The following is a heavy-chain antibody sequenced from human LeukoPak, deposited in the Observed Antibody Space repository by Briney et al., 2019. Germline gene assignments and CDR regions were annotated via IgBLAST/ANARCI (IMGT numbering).Heavy chain of an antibody. CDR2: IYYSGST. CDR3: ARERDGYNSRGLYYFDY. Sequence: PSETLSLTCTVSGGSISSYYWSWIRQPPGKGLEWIGYIYYSGSTNYNPSPKSRVTISVDTSKNQFSLKLSSVTAADTAVYYCARERDGYNSRGLYYFDYWGQGTLVTVSS. V-gene: IGHV4-59*01. D-gene: IGHD5-24*01. CDR1: GGSISSYY. J-gene: IGHJ4*02.